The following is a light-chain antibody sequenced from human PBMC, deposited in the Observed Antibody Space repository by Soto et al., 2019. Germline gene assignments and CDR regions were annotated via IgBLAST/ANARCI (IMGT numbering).Light chain of an antibody. CDR3: QQYNSYSPT. J-gene: IGKJ1*01. Sequence: GARVPITCRASQSISSWLAWYQQKPGKAPKLLIYDASSLESGVPSRFSGSGSGTEFTLTISSLRPDDSATYYCQQYNSYSPTFGQGTKV. V-gene: IGKV1-5*01. CDR1: QSISSW. CDR2: DAS.